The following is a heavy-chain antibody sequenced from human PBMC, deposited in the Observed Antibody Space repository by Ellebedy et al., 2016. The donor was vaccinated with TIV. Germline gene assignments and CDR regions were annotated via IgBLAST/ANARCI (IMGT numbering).Heavy chain of an antibody. V-gene: IGHV3-48*01. J-gene: IGHJ6*02. CDR1: GFTFSSYA. CDR3: ARDILGSGTINYGMDV. Sequence: GESLKISCAASGFTFSSYAMHWVRQAPGKGLEWVSYISSSSSTIYYADSVKGRFTISRDNAKNSLYLQMNSLRAEDTAVYYCARDILGSGTINYGMDVWGQGTTVTVSS. CDR2: ISSSSSTI. D-gene: IGHD1-1*01.